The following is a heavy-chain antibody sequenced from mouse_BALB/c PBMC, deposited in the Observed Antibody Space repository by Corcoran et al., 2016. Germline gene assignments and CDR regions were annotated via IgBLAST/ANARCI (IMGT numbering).Heavy chain of an antibody. CDR2: INPYNDDT. CDR1: GYTFTSYV. CDR3: EREGCGCYPFDY. V-gene: IGHV1S136*01. D-gene: IGHD1-1*02. J-gene: IGHJ2*01. Sequence: EVPLQQSGPELVKPGASVKMSCKASGYTFTSYVMHWVKQKPGQGLAWIGYINPYNDDTKYNEKFKGKATLTSDKSSSTAYMELSSLTSEDSAVYDWEREGCGCYPFDYWGQGTTLTVSS.